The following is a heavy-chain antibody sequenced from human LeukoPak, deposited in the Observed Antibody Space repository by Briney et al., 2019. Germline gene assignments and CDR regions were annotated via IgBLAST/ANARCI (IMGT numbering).Heavy chain of an antibody. Sequence: PGGSLRLSCAASGFTFSSYAMSWVRQAPGKGLEWVSTISGSGGSTHYADSVKGRFTISRDNSKNTLNLQMNSLRAEDTAVYYCARGISSGSSEGYWGQGTLVTVSS. CDR2: ISGSGGST. D-gene: IGHD3-22*01. V-gene: IGHV3-23*01. CDR1: GFTFSSYA. J-gene: IGHJ4*02. CDR3: ARGISSGSSEGY.